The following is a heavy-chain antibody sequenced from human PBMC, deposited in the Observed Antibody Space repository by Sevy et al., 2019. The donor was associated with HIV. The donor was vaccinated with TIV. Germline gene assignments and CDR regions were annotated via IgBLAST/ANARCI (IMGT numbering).Heavy chain of an antibody. J-gene: IGHJ3*02. V-gene: IGHV4-34*01. CDR1: GGSFSGYY. Sequence: SETLSLTCAVYGGSFSGYYWSWIRQPPGKGLEWIGEINHSGGTNYNPSLKSRVTISADTSKNQFSLKLNSVTAADTAVYYCARPCTGSSCSHAFDIWGQGTMVTVSS. CDR2: INHSGGT. D-gene: IGHD2-15*01. CDR3: ARPCTGSSCSHAFDI.